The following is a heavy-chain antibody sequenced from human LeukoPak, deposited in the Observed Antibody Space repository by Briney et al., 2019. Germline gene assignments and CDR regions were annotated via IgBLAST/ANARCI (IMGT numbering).Heavy chain of an antibody. D-gene: IGHD3-10*01. Sequence: SETLSLTCTVSGASISSYYWSWIRQPPGKGLEWIGEINHSGSTNYNPSLKSRVTISVDTSKNQFSLKLSSVTAADTAVYYCARDYGSGSYNWGQGTLVTVSS. CDR3: ARDYGSGSYN. CDR1: GASISSYY. J-gene: IGHJ4*02. V-gene: IGHV4-34*01. CDR2: INHSGST.